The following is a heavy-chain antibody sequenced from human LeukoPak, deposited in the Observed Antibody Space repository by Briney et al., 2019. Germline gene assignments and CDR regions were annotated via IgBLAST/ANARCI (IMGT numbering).Heavy chain of an antibody. V-gene: IGHV4-34*01. CDR3: ARKAYYYDSSGYYIIDY. CDR1: GLSFSGYY. D-gene: IGHD3-22*01. J-gene: IGHJ4*02. CDR2: INHSGST. Sequence: SETLSLTCAASGLSFSGYYWSWIRQPPGKGLEWIGEINHSGSTNYNPSLKSRVTISVDTSKNQFSLKLSSVTAADTAVYYCARKAYYYDSSGYYIIDYWGQGTLVTVSS.